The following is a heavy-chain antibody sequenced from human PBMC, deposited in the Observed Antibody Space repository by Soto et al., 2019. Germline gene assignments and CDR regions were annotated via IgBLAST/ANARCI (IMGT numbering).Heavy chain of an antibody. V-gene: IGHV4-59*01. CDR1: DGSISNFY. D-gene: IGHD3-22*01. Sequence: LSLTCTVSDGSISNFYWSWIRQPPGKGLEWIGYISSSGNTNYNPSLKSRVSISVDTSKNQFSLNLTSVTAADTAVYYCARAPMVLTRSYFDSWGQGTPVTVS. CDR3: ARAPMVLTRSYFDS. J-gene: IGHJ4*02. CDR2: ISSSGNT.